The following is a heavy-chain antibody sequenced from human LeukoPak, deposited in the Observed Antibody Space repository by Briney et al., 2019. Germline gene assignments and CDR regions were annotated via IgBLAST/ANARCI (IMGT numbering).Heavy chain of an antibody. CDR1: GGSISNYY. CDR3: ARDAYSSSWYGCFQY. V-gene: IGHV4-4*07. Sequence: SETLSLTCTVSGGSISNYYWSWIRQPAGKGLEWIGRIYSSGSTNYNPSLKSRVTMSVDTSKNQFSLKLSSVTAADTAVYYCARDAYSSSWYGCFQYWGQGTLVTVSS. CDR2: IYSSGST. D-gene: IGHD6-13*01. J-gene: IGHJ1*01.